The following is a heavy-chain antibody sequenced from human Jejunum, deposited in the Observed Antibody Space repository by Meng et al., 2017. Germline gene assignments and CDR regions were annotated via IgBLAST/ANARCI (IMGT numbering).Heavy chain of an antibody. CDR2: IFHTGST. D-gene: IGHD2-8*01. J-gene: IGHJ4*02. V-gene: IGHV4-4*02. CDR1: GDSITSSNW. CDR3: ARALGTYGTFFDY. Sequence: QGQLQDSGPGLVKPSGTLSLTCAVSGDSITSSNWWSWVRQPPGKGLEWIGEIFHTGSTNYNPSLRSRLTISVDKSKNQFSLKLSSVTAADTAVYYCARALGTYGTFFDYWGQGTLVTASS.